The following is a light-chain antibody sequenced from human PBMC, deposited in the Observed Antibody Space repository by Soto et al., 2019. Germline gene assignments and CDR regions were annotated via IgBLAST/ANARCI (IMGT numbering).Light chain of an antibody. V-gene: IGLV2-11*01. CDR1: SSDVGTYNH. CDR2: DVT. Sequence: QSALTQPRSVSGSPGQSVTISCTGASSDVGTYNHVSWYQQHPGKAPKVIIFDVTKRPSGVPDRFSGSKSGNTASLTISGLQAEDEADYYCCSYAGYYTWVFGGGTQLTVL. CDR3: CSYAGYYTWV. J-gene: IGLJ3*02.